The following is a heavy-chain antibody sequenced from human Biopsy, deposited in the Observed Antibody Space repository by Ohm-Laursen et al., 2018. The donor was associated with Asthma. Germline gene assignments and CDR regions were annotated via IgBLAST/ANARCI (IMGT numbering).Heavy chain of an antibody. CDR3: AREPIKATYFYGMDV. J-gene: IGHJ6*02. CDR1: GFTFSRYV. D-gene: IGHD3-9*01. V-gene: IGHV3-30*04. CDR2: ISNDGKNE. Sequence: SLRLSCSAPGFTFSRYVMHWVRQAPGKGLEWVAVISNDGKNEYYGDSVKGRFTISRDKSKSTLYLQLSSLRAEDTAVYFCAREPIKATYFYGMDVWGQGTLVTVSS.